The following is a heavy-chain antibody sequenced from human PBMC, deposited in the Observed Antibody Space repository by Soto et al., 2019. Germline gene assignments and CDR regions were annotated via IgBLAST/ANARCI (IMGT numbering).Heavy chain of an antibody. V-gene: IGHV4-39*01. CDR1: GGSISSSSYY. J-gene: IGHJ4*01. D-gene: IGHD2-2*01. Sequence: SETLSLTCTVSGGSISSSSYYWGWIRQPPGKGLEWIGSIYYSGSTYYNPSLKSRVTISVDTSKNQFSLKLSSVTAADTAVYYCARVGVGYCSSTSCYGVSYFDYWGHGTLVTVSS. CDR3: ARVGVGYCSSTSCYGVSYFDY. CDR2: IYYSGST.